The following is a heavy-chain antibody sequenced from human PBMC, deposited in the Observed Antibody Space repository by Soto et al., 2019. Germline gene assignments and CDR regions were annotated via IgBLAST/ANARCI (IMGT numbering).Heavy chain of an antibody. Sequence: GGSLRLSCSASGFTFSNYWMTWVRQAPGKGLEWVANIKEDGSEKHYVDSVKGRFTISRDNAKNSLYLQMNSLRVEDTAVYFCSRDVVVGDKALTYWGQGAMVTVSS. V-gene: IGHV3-7*01. CDR3: SRDVVVGDKALTY. CDR2: IKEDGSEK. CDR1: GFTFSNYW. D-gene: IGHD2-21*01. J-gene: IGHJ4*02.